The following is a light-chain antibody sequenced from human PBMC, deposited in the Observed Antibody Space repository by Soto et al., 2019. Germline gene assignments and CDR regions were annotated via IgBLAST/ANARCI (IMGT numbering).Light chain of an antibody. Sequence: SVLTQPSPVSGSPGQSSTISCTGTSSDVGGYNYVSWYQQQPGKAPKFMIYDVTNRPSGVSNRFSGSKSGNTASLTISGLQAEDEADYYCCSYTTSNTRQIVFGTGTKVTVL. CDR3: CSYTTSNTRQIV. CDR2: DVT. CDR1: SSDVGGYNY. J-gene: IGLJ1*01. V-gene: IGLV2-14*01.